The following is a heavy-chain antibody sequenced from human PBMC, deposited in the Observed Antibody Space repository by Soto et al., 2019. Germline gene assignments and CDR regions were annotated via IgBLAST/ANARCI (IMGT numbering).Heavy chain of an antibody. D-gene: IGHD3-22*01. J-gene: IGHJ4*01. CDR3: STMIVVRFDY. CDR2: IYYSGST. CDR1: GGSISSSSYY. V-gene: IGHV4-39*01. Sequence: SETLSLTCTVSGGSISSSSYYWGWIRQPPGKGLEWIGSIYYSGSTYYNPSLKSRVTISVDTSKNQFSLKTEDTGIYYCTTDSYSTMIVVRFDYWGHGTLVTVSS.